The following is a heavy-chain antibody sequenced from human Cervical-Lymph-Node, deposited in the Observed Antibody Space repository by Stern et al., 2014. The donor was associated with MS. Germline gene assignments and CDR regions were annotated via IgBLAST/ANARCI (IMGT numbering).Heavy chain of an antibody. V-gene: IGHV2-70*01. D-gene: IGHD2-21*01. CDR2: LDWDGDK. J-gene: IGHJ4*02. Sequence: QVTLKEFGPALVKPTQTLKLTCTFSGFSLSTTGLCLSWIRQPPGKALEWLALLDWDGDKYYSTALKTRLTISKDTSKNQVVLTMTNMAPLDTATYFCVRAREGYYFDYWGQGIPVTVSS. CDR1: GFSLSTTGLC. CDR3: VRAREGYYFDY.